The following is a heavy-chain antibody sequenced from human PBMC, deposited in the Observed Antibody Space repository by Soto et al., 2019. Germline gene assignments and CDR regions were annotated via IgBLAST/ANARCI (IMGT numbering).Heavy chain of an antibody. D-gene: IGHD6-19*01. CDR1: GYSFTIYA. CDR2: INVGNGDT. J-gene: IGHJ4*02. Sequence: ASVKVSCKASGYSFTIYAIQWVPQAPGQRLEWMGWINVGNGDTKCSQKFPGRVTITRDTSASTAYMEVSSLRSEDTALYYCTRDPATYSSGYDYWGRGTPVPVSS. V-gene: IGHV1-3*01. CDR3: TRDPATYSSGYDY.